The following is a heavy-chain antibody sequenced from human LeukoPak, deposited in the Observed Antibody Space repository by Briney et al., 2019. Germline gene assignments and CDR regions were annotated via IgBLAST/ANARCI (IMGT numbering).Heavy chain of an antibody. Sequence: PGGSLRLSCAASGFTFDDYAMHWVRQAPGKGLEWVSGISWNSGSIGYADSVKGRFTISRDNAKNSLYLQMNSLRAEDTALYYCAKDMETYYYGSGILGPPDYWGQGTLVTVSS. CDR2: ISWNSGSI. CDR3: AKDMETYYYGSGILGPPDY. D-gene: IGHD3-10*01. J-gene: IGHJ4*02. CDR1: GFTFDDYA. V-gene: IGHV3-9*01.